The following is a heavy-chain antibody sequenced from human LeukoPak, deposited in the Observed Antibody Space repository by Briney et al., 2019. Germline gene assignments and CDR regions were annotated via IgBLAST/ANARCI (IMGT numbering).Heavy chain of an antibody. CDR2: ISYDGSNK. CDR1: GFTFSSYA. D-gene: IGHD3-16*02. CDR3: ARDSHYDYVWGSYRYTPDY. J-gene: IGHJ4*02. V-gene: IGHV3-30-3*01. Sequence: PGGSQRLSCAASGFTFSSYAMHWVRQAPGKGLEWVTVISYDGSNKYYADSVKGRFTISRDNSKNTLYLQMNSLRAEDTAVYYCARDSHYDYVWGSYRYTPDYWGQGTLVTVSS.